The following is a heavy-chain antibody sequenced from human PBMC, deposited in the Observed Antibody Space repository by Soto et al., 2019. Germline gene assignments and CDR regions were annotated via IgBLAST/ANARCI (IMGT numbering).Heavy chain of an antibody. V-gene: IGHV1-18*04. CDR1: GYTFTSYG. Sequence: ASVKVSCKASGYTFTSYGISWVRQAPGQGLEWMGWISAYNGNTNYAQKLQGRVTMTTDTSTSTAYMELGSLRSDDTAVYYCARDEGIAARRGKYYYYGIDVWGQGTTVTVYS. J-gene: IGHJ6*02. CDR2: ISAYNGNT. CDR3: ARDEGIAARRGKYYYYGIDV. D-gene: IGHD6-6*01.